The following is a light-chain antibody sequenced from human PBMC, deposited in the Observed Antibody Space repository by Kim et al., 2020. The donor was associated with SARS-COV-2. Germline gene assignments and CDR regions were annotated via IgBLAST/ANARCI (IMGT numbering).Light chain of an antibody. Sequence: QSITCDSTGTSSDVSGYDYVFCYQQYPGKAPELMIFDVTSRPSGVSNRFSGSKSGDTASLTISGLQAEDEADYYCSSYTSSTTHVFGTGTKVTVL. J-gene: IGLJ1*01. CDR3: SSYTSSTTHV. V-gene: IGLV2-14*03. CDR1: SSDVSGYDY. CDR2: DVT.